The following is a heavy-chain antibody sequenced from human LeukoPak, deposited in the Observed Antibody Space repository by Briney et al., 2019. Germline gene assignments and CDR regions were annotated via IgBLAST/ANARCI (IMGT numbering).Heavy chain of an antibody. Sequence: ASVKVSCKASLYTFTGYYIHWVRQAPGQGLEWMGSINPNIGGTSYAQKFQGRVTMARDTSISTAYMELSRLTSDDTAVYYCARDPRGSYYADYWGQGTLVTVSS. CDR3: ARDPRGSYYADY. V-gene: IGHV1-2*02. CDR1: LYTFTGYY. D-gene: IGHD1-26*01. J-gene: IGHJ4*01. CDR2: INPNIGGT.